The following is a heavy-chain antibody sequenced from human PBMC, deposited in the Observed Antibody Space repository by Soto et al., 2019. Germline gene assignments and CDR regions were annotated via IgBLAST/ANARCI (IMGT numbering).Heavy chain of an antibody. J-gene: IGHJ4*02. CDR1: GCSISSGGYS. V-gene: IGHV4-30-2*01. CDR3: ARGNVVAIDY. CDR2: IYHSGST. Sequence: PSETLSLTCAVSGCSISSGGYSWSWIRQPPGKGLEWIGYIYHSGSTYYNPSLKSRVTISVDRSKNQFSLKLSSVTAADTAVYYCARGNVVAIDYWGQGTLVTVS. D-gene: IGHD2-21*01.